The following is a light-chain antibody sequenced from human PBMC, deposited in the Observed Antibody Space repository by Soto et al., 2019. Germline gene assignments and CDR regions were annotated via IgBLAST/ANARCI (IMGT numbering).Light chain of an antibody. CDR1: RSNIGAGYD. J-gene: IGLJ3*02. V-gene: IGLV1-40*01. Sequence: QSVLTQPPSVSGAPGQRVTISCTGSRSNIGAGYDVHWYQQLPGTAPKLLIYGNTDRPSGVPDRFSGSKSGTSASLAITGLQAEDEADYSCQSYDTSLSGLWVFGGGTKLTVL. CDR2: GNT. CDR3: QSYDTSLSGLWV.